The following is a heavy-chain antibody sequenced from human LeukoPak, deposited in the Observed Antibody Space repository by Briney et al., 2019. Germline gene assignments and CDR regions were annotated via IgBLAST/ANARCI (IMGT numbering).Heavy chain of an antibody. CDR2: ISGSGGST. CDR3: AKDVCSSTSCYRGGDY. V-gene: IGHV3-23*01. CDR1: GFTFSSYA. J-gene: IGHJ4*02. D-gene: IGHD2-2*01. Sequence: GGSLRLSCAASGFTFSSYAMSWVRQAPGMGLEWVSAISGSGGSTYYADSVKGRFTISRDNSKNTLYLQMNSLRAEDTAVYYCAKDVCSSTSCYRGGDYWGQGTLVTVSS.